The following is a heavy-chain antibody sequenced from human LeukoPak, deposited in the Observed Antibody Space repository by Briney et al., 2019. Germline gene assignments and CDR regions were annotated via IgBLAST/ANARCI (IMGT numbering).Heavy chain of an antibody. D-gene: IGHD6-13*01. V-gene: IGHV3-23*01. CDR2: ISGSGTYT. J-gene: IGHJ4*02. CDR3: ATASTTGYSSSCYLDF. Sequence: SGGSLRLSCAASGYTLSSYDMNWVRQAPGKGLEWVSTISGSGTYTYYADSVKGRFTISRDSSIDTLYLQMYILKADDTALYYCATASTTGYSSSCYLDFWCQGTLVTVSS. CDR1: GYTLSSYD.